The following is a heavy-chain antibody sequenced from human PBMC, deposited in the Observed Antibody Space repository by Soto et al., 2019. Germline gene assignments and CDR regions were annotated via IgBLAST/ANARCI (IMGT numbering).Heavy chain of an antibody. Sequence: ASVKVSCKAPGYLFTAYSMHWVRLAPGQGLEWMGVVNPSGGSTKYAQNFQGRVTMTRDTSTTTIYMELSSLRSDDTAIYYCAREENCSGGTCYPEYFHRWGQGTLVTVSS. D-gene: IGHD2-15*01. CDR3: AREENCSGGTCYPEYFHR. V-gene: IGHV1-46*01. CDR1: GYLFTAYS. J-gene: IGHJ1*01. CDR2: VNPSGGST.